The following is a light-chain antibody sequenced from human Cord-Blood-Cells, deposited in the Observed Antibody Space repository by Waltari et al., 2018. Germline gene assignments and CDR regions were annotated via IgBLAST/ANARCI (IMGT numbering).Light chain of an antibody. Sequence: SSELTQDPAVFVALGQTVRITCQGASLRSYYASWYRQKPGQAPVLGIYGKNNRPSGIPDRFSGYSSGHTASLTITGAQAEDEADYYCNSRDSSGDVVFGGGTKLTVL. CDR1: SLRSYY. J-gene: IGLJ2*01. CDR2: GKN. CDR3: NSRDSSGDVV. V-gene: IGLV3-19*01.